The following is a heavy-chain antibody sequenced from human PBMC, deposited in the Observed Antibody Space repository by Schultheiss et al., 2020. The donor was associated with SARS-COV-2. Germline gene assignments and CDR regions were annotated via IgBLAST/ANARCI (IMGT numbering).Heavy chain of an antibody. CDR2: ISYDGSNK. CDR3: ARDRFRIQLWLPYYYGMDV. V-gene: IGHV3-30*01. CDR1: GFTFSSYA. Sequence: GESLKISCAASGFTFSSYAMHWVRQAPGKGLEWVAVISYDGSNKYYADSVKGRFTISRDNSKNTLYLQMNSLRADDTAVYYCARDRFRIQLWLPYYYGMDVWGQGTTVTVSS. J-gene: IGHJ6*02. D-gene: IGHD5-18*01.